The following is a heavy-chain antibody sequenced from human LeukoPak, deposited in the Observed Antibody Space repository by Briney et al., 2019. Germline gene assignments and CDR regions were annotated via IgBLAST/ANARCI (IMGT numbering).Heavy chain of an antibody. CDR2: ISGSGGST. Sequence: PGGSLRLSCAASGFTFSSYAMSWVRPAPGKGLEWVSAISGSGGSTSYAESVKGRFTISRDNSKNTLYLQMNSLRAEDTAVYYCAKHYYGSGSYYDAFDIWGQGTMVTVSS. D-gene: IGHD3-10*01. V-gene: IGHV3-23*01. CDR1: GFTFSSYA. J-gene: IGHJ3*02. CDR3: AKHYYGSGSYYDAFDI.